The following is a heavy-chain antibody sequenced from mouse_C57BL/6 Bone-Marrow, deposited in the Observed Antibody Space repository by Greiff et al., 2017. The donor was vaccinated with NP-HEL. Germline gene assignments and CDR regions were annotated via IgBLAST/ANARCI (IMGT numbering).Heavy chain of an antibody. Sequence: VQLQQSGAELVRPGASVKLSCTASGFNIKDYYMHWVQQRPEQGLEWIGRIDPEDGDTEYAPKFQGKATMTADTSSNTAYLQLSSLTSEDTAVYSGTTWGYDAAWFAYWGQGTLVTVSA. J-gene: IGHJ3*01. CDR2: IDPEDGDT. V-gene: IGHV14-1*01. CDR3: TTWGYDAAWFAY. D-gene: IGHD2-10*02. CDR1: GFNIKDYY.